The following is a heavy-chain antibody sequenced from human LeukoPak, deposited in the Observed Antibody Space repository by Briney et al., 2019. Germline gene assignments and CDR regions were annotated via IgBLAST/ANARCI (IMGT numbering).Heavy chain of an antibody. CDR2: IYSDNT. Sequence: GGSLRLSGTGSGFTVGSNFMSWVRQAPGKGLEWVSFIYSDNTHYSDSVKGRFTISRDNAKNSLYLQMNSLSAEDTAIYYCARDRRDGYNVLDYWGQGTLVTVSS. CDR1: GFTVGSNF. D-gene: IGHD5-24*01. V-gene: IGHV3-53*01. CDR3: ARDRRDGYNVLDY. J-gene: IGHJ4*02.